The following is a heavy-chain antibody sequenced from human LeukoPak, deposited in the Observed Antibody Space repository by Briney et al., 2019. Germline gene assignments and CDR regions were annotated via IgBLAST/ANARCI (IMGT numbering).Heavy chain of an antibody. CDR3: ANEIRPNDY. D-gene: IGHD4-17*01. J-gene: IGHJ4*02. CDR2: ISISGGTT. CDR1: AFAFSNHA. Sequence: GESLRLSCTASAFAFSNHAMSWVRQAPGKGLEWVSSISISGGTTYYTDSVKGRFTISRENSKSTLYLRMNNLRADDTAVYYCANEIRPNDYWGQGTLVTVSS. V-gene: IGHV3-23*01.